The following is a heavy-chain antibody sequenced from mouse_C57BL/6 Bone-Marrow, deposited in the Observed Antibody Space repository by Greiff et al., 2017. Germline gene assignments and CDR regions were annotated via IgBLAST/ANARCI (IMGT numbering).Heavy chain of an antibody. D-gene: IGHD1-1*01. CDR1: GYAFTNYL. CDR3: ARRDLLLRD. J-gene: IGHJ3*01. Sequence: QVQLQQSGAELVRPGTSVKVSCKASGYAFTNYLIAWVKQRPGQGLEWIGVLNPGSGGTNYTEKFKGKATLTADKSSSAAYMQLSSLTSEDSAVYFCARRDLLLRDWGQGTLVTVSA. V-gene: IGHV1-54*01. CDR2: LNPGSGGT.